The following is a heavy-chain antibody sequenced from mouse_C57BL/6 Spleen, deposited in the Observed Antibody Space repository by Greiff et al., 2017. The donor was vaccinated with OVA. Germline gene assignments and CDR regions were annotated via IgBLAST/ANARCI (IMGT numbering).Heavy chain of an antibody. CDR3: ARPNLDYGSSYWYFDV. V-gene: IGHV1-47*01. Sequence: QVQLQQSGAELVKPGASVKMSCKASGYTFTTYPIEWMKQNHGKSLEWIGNFHPYNDDTKYNEKFKSKATLTVEKSSSTVYLEISRLTSDDSAVYYCARPNLDYGSSYWYFDVWGTGTTVTVSS. CDR2: FHPYNDDT. J-gene: IGHJ1*03. D-gene: IGHD1-1*01. CDR1: GYTFTTYP.